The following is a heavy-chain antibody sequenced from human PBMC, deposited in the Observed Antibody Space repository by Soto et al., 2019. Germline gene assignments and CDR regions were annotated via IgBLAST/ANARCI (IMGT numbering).Heavy chain of an antibody. D-gene: IGHD6-6*01. CDR2: IRSKAYGGTT. CDR3: TRDLVFLAARPVH. CDR1: GFTFGDYA. V-gene: IGHV3-49*03. Sequence: EVQLVESGGGLAQPGRSLRLSCTASGFTFGDYAMSWFRQAPGKGLEWVGFIRSKAYGGTTEYAASVKGRFTISRDDSKSIAYLHMNSLKTEDTAVYYCTRDLVFLAARPVHWGQGTLVTVSS. J-gene: IGHJ4*02.